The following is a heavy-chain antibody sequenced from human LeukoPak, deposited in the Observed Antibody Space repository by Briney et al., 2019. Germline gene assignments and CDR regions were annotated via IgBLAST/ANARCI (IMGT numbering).Heavy chain of an antibody. Sequence: GRSLRLSCAASGFTFSSYGMHWVRQAPGKGLEWVAVISYDGSNKYYADSVKGRFTISRDNSKNTLYLQMNSLRAEDTAVYYCARGGAAAGTGNYWGQGTLVTVSS. CDR2: ISYDGSNK. J-gene: IGHJ4*02. D-gene: IGHD6-13*01. V-gene: IGHV3-30*03. CDR1: GFTFSSYG. CDR3: ARGGAAAGTGNY.